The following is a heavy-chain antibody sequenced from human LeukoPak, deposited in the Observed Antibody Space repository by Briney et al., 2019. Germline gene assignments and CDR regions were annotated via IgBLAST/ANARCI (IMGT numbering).Heavy chain of an antibody. V-gene: IGHV3-30-3*01. Sequence: PGRSLRLSCAASGFTFSSYAMHWVCQAPGKGLEWVAVISYDGSNKYYADSVKGRFTISRDNSKNTLYLQMNSLRAEDTAVYYCARVSSYGNNWFDPWGQGTLVTVSS. CDR2: ISYDGSNK. CDR1: GFTFSSYA. D-gene: IGHD5-18*01. CDR3: ARVSSYGNNWFDP. J-gene: IGHJ5*02.